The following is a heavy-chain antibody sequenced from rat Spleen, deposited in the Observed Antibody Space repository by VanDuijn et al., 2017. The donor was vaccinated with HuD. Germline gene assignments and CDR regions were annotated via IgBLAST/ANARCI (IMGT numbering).Heavy chain of an antibody. Sequence: EVQLVESGGGLVQPGRSLKLSCTASGFTFSDYNMAWVRQAPKKGLEWVATISSDGSSTYYRDSVKGRFTISRDNAKSTLYLQMDSLRSEDTATYYCARHHYFDYWGQGVMVTVSS. CDR3: ARHHYFDY. J-gene: IGHJ2*01. CDR1: GFTFSDYN. V-gene: IGHV5-7*01. CDR2: ISSDGSST.